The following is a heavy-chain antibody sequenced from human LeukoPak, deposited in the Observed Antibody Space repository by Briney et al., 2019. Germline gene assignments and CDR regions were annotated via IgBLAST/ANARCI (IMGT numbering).Heavy chain of an antibody. Sequence: PSETLSLTCTVSGGSISSYYWSWIRQPPGKGLEWIGYIYYSGSTNYNPSLKSRVTISVDTSKNQFSLKLSSVTAADTAVYYCARDTALFRAYDIWGQGTLVTVSS. CDR1: GGSISSYY. J-gene: IGHJ3*02. V-gene: IGHV4-59*12. CDR2: IYYSGST. CDR3: ARDTALFRAYDI.